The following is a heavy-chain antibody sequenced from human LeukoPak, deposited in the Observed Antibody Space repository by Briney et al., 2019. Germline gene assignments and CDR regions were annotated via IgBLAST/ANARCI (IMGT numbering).Heavy chain of an antibody. J-gene: IGHJ4*02. CDR1: GGSFSGYY. Sequence: PETLSLTCAVYGGSFSGYYWSWIRQPPGKGLEWIGEINHSGSTNYNPSLKSRVTISVDTSKNQFSLKLSSVTAADTAVYYCASSSPARSYYPFDYWGQGTLVTVSS. CDR2: INHSGST. CDR3: ASSSPARSYYPFDY. V-gene: IGHV4-34*01. D-gene: IGHD1-26*01.